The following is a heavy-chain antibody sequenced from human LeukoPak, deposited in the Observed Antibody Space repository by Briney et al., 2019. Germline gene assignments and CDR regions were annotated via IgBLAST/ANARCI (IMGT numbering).Heavy chain of an antibody. CDR2: INPSGGST. V-gene: IGHV1-46*01. CDR3: ARDKEWELTSGGFDP. Sequence: AASVKVSCKASGYTFTSYYMHWVRQAPGQGLEWMGIINPSGGSTSYAQKFQGRVTMTRDTSTSTVYMELSSLRSEDTAVYYCARDKEWELTSGGFDPWGQGTLVTVSS. J-gene: IGHJ5*02. CDR1: GYTFTSYY. D-gene: IGHD1-26*01.